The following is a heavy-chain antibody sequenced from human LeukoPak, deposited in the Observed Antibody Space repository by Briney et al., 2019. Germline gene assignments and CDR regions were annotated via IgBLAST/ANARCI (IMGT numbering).Heavy chain of an antibody. CDR1: GGSISSRNW. CDR3: ARKYSGWYGWYFDL. J-gene: IGHJ2*01. Sequence: SGTLSLTCAVSGGSISSRNWWSWVRQPPGKGLEWIGEIYHSGSTNYNPSLKTRVTISVDKSKNQFSLRLTSVTAADTAVYYCARKYSGWYGWYFDLWGRGTLVTVSS. V-gene: IGHV4-4*02. CDR2: IYHSGST. D-gene: IGHD6-19*01.